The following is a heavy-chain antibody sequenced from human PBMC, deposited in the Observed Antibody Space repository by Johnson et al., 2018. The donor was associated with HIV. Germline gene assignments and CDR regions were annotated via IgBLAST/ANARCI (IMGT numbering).Heavy chain of an antibody. CDR3: AKEAYSSDAFDI. V-gene: IGHV3-9*01. Sequence: VESGGGLVQPGRSLRLSCSASGFTFDDYAMHWVRQAPGKGLEWVSGIRWNSGSIGYADSVKGRFTVSRDNSKNTLYLQMNSLRAEDTAVYYCAKEAYSSDAFDIWGQGTMVTVSS. CDR1: GFTFDDYA. CDR2: IRWNSGSI. D-gene: IGHD2-21*01. J-gene: IGHJ3*02.